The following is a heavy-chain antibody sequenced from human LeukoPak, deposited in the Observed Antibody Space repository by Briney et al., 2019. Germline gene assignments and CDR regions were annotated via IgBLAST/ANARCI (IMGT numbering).Heavy chain of an antibody. Sequence: GGSLRLSCAASGFTFSSYAMSWVRQAPGKGLEWVSAISGSGGSTYYADSVKGRFTISRDNPKNTLYLQMNSLRAEDTAVYYCAKGVRTYDFWSGSRHIRPSNYGMDVWGQGTTVTVSS. CDR3: AKGVRTYDFWSGSRHIRPSNYGMDV. J-gene: IGHJ6*02. V-gene: IGHV3-23*01. CDR2: ISGSGGST. CDR1: GFTFSSYA. D-gene: IGHD3-3*01.